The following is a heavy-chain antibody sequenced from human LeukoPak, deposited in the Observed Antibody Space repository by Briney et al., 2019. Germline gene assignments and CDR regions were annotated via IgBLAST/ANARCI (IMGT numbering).Heavy chain of an antibody. D-gene: IGHD1-26*01. V-gene: IGHV3-30*03. CDR1: GFTFSSYG. Sequence: PGRSLRLSCAASGFTFSSYGMHWVRQAPGKGLEWVAVISYDGSSKYYADSVKGRFTISRDNSKNTLYLQMNSLRAEDTAVYYCASSGSYSFAYFQHWGQGTLVTVSS. CDR2: ISYDGSSK. J-gene: IGHJ1*01. CDR3: ASSGSYSFAYFQH.